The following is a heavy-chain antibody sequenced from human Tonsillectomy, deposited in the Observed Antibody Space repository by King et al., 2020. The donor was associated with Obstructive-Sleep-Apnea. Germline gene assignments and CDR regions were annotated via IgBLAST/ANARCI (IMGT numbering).Heavy chain of an antibody. D-gene: IGHD1-26*01. CDR1: GFTFGSYS. V-gene: IGHV3-7*03. CDR3: ARRGIYYDAFDK. Sequence: QLVQSGGGLVQPGGSLRLSCAASGFTFGSYSMSWVRQAPGKGLEWVANVKQDGIKKYYVDSVKGRFTISRDNAKNSLYLQMSSLRVEDTAVYYCARRGIYYDAFDKWGQGTMVTVSS. J-gene: IGHJ3*02. CDR2: VKQDGIKK.